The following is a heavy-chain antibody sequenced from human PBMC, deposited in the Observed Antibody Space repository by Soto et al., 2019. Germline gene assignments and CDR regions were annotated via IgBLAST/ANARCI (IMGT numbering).Heavy chain of an antibody. Sequence: QVQLVESGGGVVQPGRSLRLSCAASGFTFSSYGMHWVRQAPGKGLEWVAVISYDGSNKYYADSVKGRFTISRDNSKNTLYLQMTSLRAEDTAVYYCAKLIAAGDYWGQGTLVTVSS. J-gene: IGHJ4*02. CDR1: GFTFSSYG. CDR3: AKLIAAGDY. V-gene: IGHV3-30*18. D-gene: IGHD6-13*01. CDR2: ISYDGSNK.